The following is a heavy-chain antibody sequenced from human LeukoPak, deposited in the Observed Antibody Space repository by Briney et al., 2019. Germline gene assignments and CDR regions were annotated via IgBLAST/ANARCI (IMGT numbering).Heavy chain of an antibody. J-gene: IGHJ4*02. V-gene: IGHV3-23*01. CDR3: ARDDSGSYVEMEFDY. CDR1: GFTFSSYG. Sequence: PGGSLRLSCAGSGFTFSSYGMNWVRQAPGKGLEWVSSISGSVGSTFYADSVKGRFTISRDNAKNSLYLQMNSLRAEDTALYYCARDDSGSYVEMEFDYWGQGTLVTVSS. D-gene: IGHD1-26*01. CDR2: ISGSVGST.